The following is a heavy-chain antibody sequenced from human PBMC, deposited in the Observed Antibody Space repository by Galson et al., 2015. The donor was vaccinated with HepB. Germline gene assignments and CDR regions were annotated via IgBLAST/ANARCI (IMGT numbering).Heavy chain of an antibody. D-gene: IGHD7-27*01. Sequence: SAISGDSVSSNTVGWNWIRQSPSRGLEWLGRTYYRSKWSTDYADSVKSRRTINPDTSKNQFSLQLNSVTPEDTAVYYCSKSRHLGRGFDYWGQGTPVAVSA. CDR3: SKSRHLGRGFDY. CDR1: GDSVSSNTVG. V-gene: IGHV6-1*01. J-gene: IGHJ4*02. CDR2: TYYRSKWST.